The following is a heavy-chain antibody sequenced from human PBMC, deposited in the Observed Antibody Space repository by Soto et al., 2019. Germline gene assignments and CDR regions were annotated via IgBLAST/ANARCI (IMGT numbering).Heavy chain of an antibody. J-gene: IGHJ4*02. Sequence: EVQVLESGGGLVQPGGSLRLSCAASGFMSWVRQAPGKGLEWVSAISNYGANTYYVDSVTGRFTISRDNAKNTLYLQMNSLRAEDTAVYYCAKGFSGHYYDFRGQGTLVTVSS. V-gene: IGHV3-23*01. CDR3: AKGFSGHYYDF. D-gene: IGHD3-22*01. CDR1: GF. CDR2: ISNYGANT.